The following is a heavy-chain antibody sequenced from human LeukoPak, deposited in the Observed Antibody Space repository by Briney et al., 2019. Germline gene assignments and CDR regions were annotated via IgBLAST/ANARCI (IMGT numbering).Heavy chain of an antibody. CDR2: ISSYNGNT. CDR1: GYTFTNYG. Sequence: ASVKVSCKASGYTFTNYGISWVRQAPGQGLEWMGWISSYNGNTNYAQNVQGRVTMTTDTATSTAYMELRSLRSDDTAVYFCARVITMVRGVILPVSGFDYWGQGTLVTVSS. J-gene: IGHJ4*02. V-gene: IGHV1-18*01. D-gene: IGHD3-10*01. CDR3: ARVITMVRGVILPVSGFDY.